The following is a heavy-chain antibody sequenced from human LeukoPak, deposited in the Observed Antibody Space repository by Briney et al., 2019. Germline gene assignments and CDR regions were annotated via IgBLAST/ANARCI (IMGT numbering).Heavy chain of an antibody. CDR2: FSGSGGSK. V-gene: IGHV3-23*01. CDR3: AEVGVAAGYFQH. J-gene: IGHJ1*01. CDR1: GVTSCSYA. D-gene: IGHD2-15*01. Sequence: GTLRLSCAASGVTSCSYAMSWVRRAPGPGLEGGSAFSGSGGSKSSANTVNGRFTISSNNSKNTLYLQMNSLRAEDTAVYYCAEVGVAAGYFQHWGQGTLVTVSS.